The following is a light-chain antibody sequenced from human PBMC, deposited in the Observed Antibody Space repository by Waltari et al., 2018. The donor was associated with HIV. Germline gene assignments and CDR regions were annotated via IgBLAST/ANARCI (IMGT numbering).Light chain of an antibody. CDR1: TSNIGHHY. CDR3: GTWDRSLGGGV. V-gene: IGLV1-51*01. CDR2: DNN. J-gene: IGLJ3*02. Sequence: QSLFTKPASPSPTPGKKVTLPCSGTTSNIGHHYHPSYQHLPGAAPKLLIYDNNKRPSGISDRFSGSKSGTSATLAITGLQTGDEADYYCGTWDRSLGGGVFGGGTRLTVL.